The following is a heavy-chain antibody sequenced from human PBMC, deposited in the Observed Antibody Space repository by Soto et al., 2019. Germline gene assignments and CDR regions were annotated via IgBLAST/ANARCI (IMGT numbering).Heavy chain of an antibody. CDR2: IWYDGSNK. CDR3: ARDPTWGIEYYYDSSGADAFDI. D-gene: IGHD3-22*01. J-gene: IGHJ3*02. CDR1: GFTFSSYG. V-gene: IGHV3-33*01. Sequence: GGSLRLSCAASGFTFSSYGMHWVRQAPGKGLEWVAVIWYDGSNKYYADSVKGRFTISRDNSKNTLYLQMNSLRAEDTAVYYCARDPTWGIEYYYDSSGADAFDIWGQGTMVTVSS.